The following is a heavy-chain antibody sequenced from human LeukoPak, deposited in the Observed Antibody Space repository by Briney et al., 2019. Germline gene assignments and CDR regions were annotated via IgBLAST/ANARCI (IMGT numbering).Heavy chain of an antibody. Sequence: SLRLSCAASGFTLSSYEIHWVRQAPGKGLEWVSYIRSSENTMYYADSVKGRFTISRDNAKNSLYLQMNSLRAEDTAVYYCARDRGGYYDSSGYFFLWGQGTPVTVSS. D-gene: IGHD3-22*01. CDR3: ARDRGGYYDSSGYFFL. V-gene: IGHV3-48*03. CDR2: IRSSENTM. J-gene: IGHJ4*02. CDR1: GFTLSSYE.